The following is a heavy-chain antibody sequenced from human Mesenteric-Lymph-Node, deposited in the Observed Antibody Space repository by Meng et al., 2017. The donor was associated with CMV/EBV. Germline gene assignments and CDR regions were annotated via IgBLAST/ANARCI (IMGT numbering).Heavy chain of an antibody. CDR1: GDSLSSRSDC. Sequence: VSGDSLSSRSDCCGWIRQPPGTGLEWFGSVYYSANTYYNPSLKSRVTISADTSKNQLSLQLTSVTAADTAVYFCARHKWDYQWFFDLWGRGTLVTVSS. D-gene: IGHD1-26*01. CDR3: ARHKWDYQWFFDL. V-gene: IGHV4-39*01. J-gene: IGHJ2*01. CDR2: VYYSANT.